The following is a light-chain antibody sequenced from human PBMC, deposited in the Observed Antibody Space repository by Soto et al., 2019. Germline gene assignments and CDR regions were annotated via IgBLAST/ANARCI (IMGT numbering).Light chain of an antibody. CDR3: SSYTSSVTVV. V-gene: IGLV2-14*01. J-gene: IGLJ2*01. Sequence: QSALTQPASVSGSPGQSITISCTGTSSDVGGYNYVFWYQQHPGKAPKLIIYEVTNRPSGVSTRFSGSKSGNTASLTISWLRTEDEADYYCSSYTSSVTVVFGGGTKVTVL. CDR1: SSDVGGYNY. CDR2: EVT.